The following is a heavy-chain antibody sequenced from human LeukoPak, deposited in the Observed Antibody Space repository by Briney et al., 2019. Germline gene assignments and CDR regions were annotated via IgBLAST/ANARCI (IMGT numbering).Heavy chain of an antibody. CDR3: ARPIAVAGTWYFDL. D-gene: IGHD6-19*01. CDR2: IDPSDSYT. J-gene: IGHJ2*01. V-gene: IGHV5-10-1*01. CDR1: GYSFTRHW. Sequence: GESLKISCRGSGYSFTRHWIGWVRQMPGKGLEWMGRIDPSDSYTNYSPSFQGHVTISADKSISTAYLQWSSLKASDTAMYYCARPIAVAGTWYFDLWGRGTLVTVSS.